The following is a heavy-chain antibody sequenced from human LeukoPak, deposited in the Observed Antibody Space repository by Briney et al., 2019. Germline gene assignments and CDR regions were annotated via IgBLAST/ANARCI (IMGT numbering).Heavy chain of an antibody. CDR3: ASLSSSSAFDI. D-gene: IGHD6-6*01. CDR1: GGSISSYY. CDR2: IYTSGST. V-gene: IGHV4-4*07. Sequence: PSETLSLTCTVSGGSISSYYWSWIRQPAGKGLEWIGRIYTSGSTNYNPSLKSRVTMSVDTSKDQFSLKLSSVTAADTAVYYCASLSSSSAFDIWGQGTMVTVSS. J-gene: IGHJ3*02.